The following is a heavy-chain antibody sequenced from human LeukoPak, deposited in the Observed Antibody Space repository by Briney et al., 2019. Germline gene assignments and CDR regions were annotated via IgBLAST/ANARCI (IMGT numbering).Heavy chain of an antibody. CDR3: ARSLPGGSDWYPPLFDY. V-gene: IGHV4-59*08. CDR1: GGSIGNYY. CDR2: INYSGST. J-gene: IGHJ4*02. D-gene: IGHD6-13*01. Sequence: MSSETLSLTCTVSGGSIGNYYWNWVRQSPGKGPEWIAYINYSGSTNYNPSLKSRVTISLDASKSQFSLKLSSVTAADTAIYYCARSLPGGSDWYPPLFDYWGQGTLVTVSS.